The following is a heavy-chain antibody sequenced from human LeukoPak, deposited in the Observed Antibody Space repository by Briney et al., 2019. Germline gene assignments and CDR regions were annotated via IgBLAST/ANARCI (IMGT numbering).Heavy chain of an antibody. V-gene: IGHV1-2*02. Sequence: ASVEVSCKASGYTFIGYYMHWVRQAPGQGLEWMGWINPNSGGTNYAQKFQGRVTMTRDTSISTAYMELSRLRSDDTAVYYCARDQAAMVPFGFDYWGQGTLVTVSS. D-gene: IGHD2-2*01. CDR2: INPNSGGT. J-gene: IGHJ4*02. CDR1: GYTFIGYY. CDR3: ARDQAAMVPFGFDY.